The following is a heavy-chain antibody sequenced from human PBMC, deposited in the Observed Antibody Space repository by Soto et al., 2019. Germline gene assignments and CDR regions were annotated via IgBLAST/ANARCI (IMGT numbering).Heavy chain of an antibody. D-gene: IGHD6-19*01. CDR2: IYPGDSDT. CDR3: AHTSGSSGWYYYFDY. Sequence: GESLKISCKGSGYSFTSYWIGWVRQMPGKGLEWMGIIYPGDSDTRYSPSFQGQVTISADKSISTAYLQWSSLKASDTAMYYCAHTSGSSGWYYYFDYWGQGTLVTVSS. V-gene: IGHV5-51*01. J-gene: IGHJ4*02. CDR1: GYSFTSYW.